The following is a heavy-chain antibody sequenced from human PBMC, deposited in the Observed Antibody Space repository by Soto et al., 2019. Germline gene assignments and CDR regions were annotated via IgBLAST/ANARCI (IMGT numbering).Heavy chain of an antibody. CDR1: GYSFTTYW. V-gene: IGHV5-10-1*01. D-gene: IGHD3-9*01. CDR2: IDPSDSYT. J-gene: IGHJ4*02. Sequence: LGESLKISCKASGYSFTTYWITWVRQMPGKGLEWMGRIDPSDSYTNYSPSFQGHVTISADKSISTAYLQWSSLKASDTAMYYCARRYSDSRTDYWGQGTLVTVSS. CDR3: ARRYSDSRTDY.